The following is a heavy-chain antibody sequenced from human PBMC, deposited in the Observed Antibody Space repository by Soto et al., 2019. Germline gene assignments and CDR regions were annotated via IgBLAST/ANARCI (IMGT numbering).Heavy chain of an antibody. J-gene: IGHJ6*02. CDR2: IYPGDSDT. Sequence: GESLKISCKGSGYSLTSYWIGWVRQMPGKGLEWMGIIYPGDSDTRYSPSFQGQVTISADKSISTAYLQWSSLKASDTAMYYCAGATAPRYYGMDVWGQGTTVTVSS. CDR3: AGATAPRYYGMDV. V-gene: IGHV5-51*01. CDR1: GYSLTSYW. D-gene: IGHD1-26*01.